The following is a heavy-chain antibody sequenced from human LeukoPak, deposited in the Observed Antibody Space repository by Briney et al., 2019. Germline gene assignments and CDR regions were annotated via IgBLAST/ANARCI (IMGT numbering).Heavy chain of an antibody. Sequence: GESLKISCKASGYNFVDYWIAWVRQMPGKGLEWIGIIYPGDSDTRYSPSFQGQVTTSADKSVRTAYLQWSSLKASATAMYYCARVDAAAGAIGQRNYYYFGMDIWGQGTTVTVSS. CDR1: GYNFVDYW. J-gene: IGHJ6*02. V-gene: IGHV5-51*01. D-gene: IGHD6-25*01. CDR2: IYPGDSDT. CDR3: ARVDAAAGAIGQRNYYYFGMDI.